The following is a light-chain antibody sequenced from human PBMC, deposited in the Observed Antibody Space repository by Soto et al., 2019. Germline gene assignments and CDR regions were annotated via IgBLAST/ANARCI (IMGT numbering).Light chain of an antibody. CDR3: QQCYTPPFT. Sequence: DIVMTQSPDSLDVSLGERATINCKTSQAVLNTSNKKDCLAWYQQRPGQPPKLLIYWASTRESGVSDRFSGSGSGTDFTLTISSLQAEDVAVYYFQQCYTPPFTFGPGTAVAIK. J-gene: IGKJ3*01. V-gene: IGKV4-1*01. CDR1: QAVLNTSNKKDC. CDR2: WAS.